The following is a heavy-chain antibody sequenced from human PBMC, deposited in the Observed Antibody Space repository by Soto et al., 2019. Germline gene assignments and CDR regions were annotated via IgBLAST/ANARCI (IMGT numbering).Heavy chain of an antibody. J-gene: IGHJ4*02. D-gene: IGHD4-17*01. CDR2: ISYDGSNK. CDR3: AKDQLARMTTVTNNFDY. V-gene: IGHV3-30*18. CDR1: GFTFSSYG. Sequence: SGGSLRLSCAASGFTFSSYGMHWVRQAPGKGLEWVAVISYDGSNKYYADSVKGRFTISRDNSKNTLYLQMNSLRAEDTAVYYCAKDQLARMTTVTNNFDYWGQGTLVTVSS.